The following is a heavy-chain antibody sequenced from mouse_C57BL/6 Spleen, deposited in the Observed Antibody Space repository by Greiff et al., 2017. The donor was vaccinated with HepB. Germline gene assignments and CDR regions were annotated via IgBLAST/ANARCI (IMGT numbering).Heavy chain of an antibody. V-gene: IGHV1-82*01. CDR3: ARILWSLYYLDY. Sequence: VQLQQSGPELVKPGASVKISCKASGYAFSSSWLNWVKQRPGKGLEWIGRIYPGDGDTNYNGKFKGKATLTADKSSSTAYMQLSSLTSEDSAVYFCARILWSLYYLDYWGQGTTLTVSS. CDR1: GYAFSSSW. CDR2: IYPGDGDT. J-gene: IGHJ2*01. D-gene: IGHD1-1*02.